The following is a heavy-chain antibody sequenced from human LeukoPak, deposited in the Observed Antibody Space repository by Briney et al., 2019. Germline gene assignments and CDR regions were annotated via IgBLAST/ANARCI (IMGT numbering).Heavy chain of an antibody. D-gene: IGHD2-2*01. V-gene: IGHV3-53*01. CDR3: ARVCRPAAKNCWFDP. CDR1: GFTVSSNY. CDR2: IYSGGST. J-gene: IGHJ5*02. Sequence: GGSLRLSCAASGFTVSSNYMSWVRQAPGKGLEWVSVIYSGGSTYYADSVKGRLTISRDNSKNTLYLQMNSLRAEDTAVYYCARVCRPAAKNCWFDPWGQGTLVTVSS.